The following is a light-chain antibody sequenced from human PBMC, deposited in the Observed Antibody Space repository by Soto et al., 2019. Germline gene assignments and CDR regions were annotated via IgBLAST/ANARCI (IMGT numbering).Light chain of an antibody. CDR3: SSYTSSNSYV. Sequence: QSVLTQPAYGPRAPGQSSAISNKGSSSDVGGYKYVSWYQQHPGKAPKLMIYDVSNRPSGVSDRFSGSKSGNTASLTISGLQSEDEADYYCSSYTSSNSYVFGTGTKVTVL. V-gene: IGLV2-14*03. J-gene: IGLJ1*01. CDR2: DVS. CDR1: SSDVGGYKY.